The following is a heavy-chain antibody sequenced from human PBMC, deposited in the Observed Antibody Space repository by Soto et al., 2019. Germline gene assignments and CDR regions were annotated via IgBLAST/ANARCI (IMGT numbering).Heavy chain of an antibody. CDR3: ARRSILWFGELPLWLDP. Sequence: SETLSLTCAVSGGSISSGGYSWSWVRQPPGKGLEWIGYIYHSGSTSYNPSLKSRATISVDTSKNQFSLKLNSVTAADKAVYYCARRSILWFGELPLWLDPWGQGTLVTVSS. CDR2: IYHSGST. D-gene: IGHD3-10*01. J-gene: IGHJ5*02. V-gene: IGHV4-30-2*01. CDR1: GGSISSGGYS.